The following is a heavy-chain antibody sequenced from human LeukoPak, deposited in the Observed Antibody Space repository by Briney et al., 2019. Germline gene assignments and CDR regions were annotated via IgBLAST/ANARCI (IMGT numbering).Heavy chain of an antibody. CDR2: IKQDGSEK. Sequence: PGGSLRLSCAASGFTFSSYWMSWVRQAPGKGLEWVANIKQDGSEKYYVDSVKGRFTISRDNAKDTLYLQMNSLRVEDTAVYYCAKEQSSGWYRVADHWGQGTLVTVSS. D-gene: IGHD6-19*01. CDR3: AKEQSSGWYRVADH. V-gene: IGHV3-7*04. CDR1: GFTFSSYW. J-gene: IGHJ4*02.